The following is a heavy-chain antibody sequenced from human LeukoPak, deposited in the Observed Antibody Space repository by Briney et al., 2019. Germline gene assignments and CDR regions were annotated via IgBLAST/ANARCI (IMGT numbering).Heavy chain of an antibody. CDR2: IIPIFGTA. CDR1: GGTFSSYA. J-gene: IGHJ4*02. V-gene: IGHV1-69*13. D-gene: IGHD3-3*01. Sequence: SVKVSCKASGGTFSSYAISWVRQAPGQGLEWMGGIIPIFGTANYAQKFQGTAYMELSSLRSEDTAVYYCARGYYDFYGRYFDYWGQGTLVTVSS. CDR3: ARGYYDFYGRYFDY.